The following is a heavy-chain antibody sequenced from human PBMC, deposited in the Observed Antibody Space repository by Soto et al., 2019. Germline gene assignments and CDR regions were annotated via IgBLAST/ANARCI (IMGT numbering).Heavy chain of an antibody. J-gene: IGHJ3*01. CDR1: GFTFNSYA. D-gene: IGHD1-26*01. CDR3: ARLPLYFGLDAFHF. V-gene: IGHV3-23*01. Sequence: EVQLLESGGGLVQPGGSLRLSCAASGFTFNSYAMHWVRQAPGKGLEWVSGISGFSAGSASTYFADSVKGRFIISRDNSYTTLYLQMNNLRAEDTALYYSARLPLYFGLDAFHFWGHGTLVTVSS. CDR2: ISGFSAGSAST.